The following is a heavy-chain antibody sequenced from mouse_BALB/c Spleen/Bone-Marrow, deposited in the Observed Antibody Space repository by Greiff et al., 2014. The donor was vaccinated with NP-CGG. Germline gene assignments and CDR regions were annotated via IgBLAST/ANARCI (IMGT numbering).Heavy chain of an antibody. CDR1: GYAFTNYL. CDR2: INSGSGGT. V-gene: IGHV1-54*01. CDR3: ARAITDAMDY. Sequence: VNVVESGAELVRPGTSVKVSCKGSGYAFTNYLIEWVKQRPGQGLEWIGVINSGSGGTKYNEKFKGKATPTADKSSSTAYMQLSSLTSDDSAVYFCARAITDAMDYWGQGTSVTVSS. J-gene: IGHJ4*01. D-gene: IGHD2-4*01.